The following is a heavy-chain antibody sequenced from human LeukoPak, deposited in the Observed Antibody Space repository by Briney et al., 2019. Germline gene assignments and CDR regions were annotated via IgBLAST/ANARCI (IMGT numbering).Heavy chain of an antibody. CDR1: GFSFSDHY. D-gene: IGHD1-26*01. J-gene: IGHJ4*02. CDR3: ARAISGSYHDY. Sequence: GGSLRLSCAASGFSFSDHYIDWVRQAPGKGLEWVGRTRDKAKSHTTEYAASVKGRFTISRDDSKNSLYLQMNSLKTEDTAVYYCARAISGSYHDYWGQGTLVTVSS. CDR2: TRDKAKSHTT. V-gene: IGHV3-72*01.